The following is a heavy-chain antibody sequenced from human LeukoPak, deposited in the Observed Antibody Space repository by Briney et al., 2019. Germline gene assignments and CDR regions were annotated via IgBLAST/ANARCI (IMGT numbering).Heavy chain of an antibody. CDR2: IYDSETT. Sequence: SETLSLTCTVSGDSISSYYWSWIRQPPGKGLEWIGYIYDSETTNYSPSLMSRVTISLGTSKNRFTLKLSSVTAADTAVYYCATTMGQGSGSLYRGQPCPDYWGPGILVTVSS. CDR1: GDSISSYY. CDR3: ATTMGQGSGSLYRGQPCPDY. V-gene: IGHV4-59*01. D-gene: IGHD3-10*01. J-gene: IGHJ4*02.